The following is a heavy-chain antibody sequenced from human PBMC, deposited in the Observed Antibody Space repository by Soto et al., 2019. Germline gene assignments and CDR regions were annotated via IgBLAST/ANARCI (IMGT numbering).Heavy chain of an antibody. Sequence: QITLKESGPTLVKPTQTLTLTCTFSGFSLSTSGVGVGWIRQPPGKALEWLALIYWDDDKRYSPSLKSRLTITKDTSQNQVVLTMTTMDPVDTATYYCALLLNYGSGSYWGQGTLVTVSS. CDR3: ALLLNYGSGSY. D-gene: IGHD3-10*01. CDR1: GFSLSTSGVG. V-gene: IGHV2-5*02. J-gene: IGHJ4*02. CDR2: IYWDDDK.